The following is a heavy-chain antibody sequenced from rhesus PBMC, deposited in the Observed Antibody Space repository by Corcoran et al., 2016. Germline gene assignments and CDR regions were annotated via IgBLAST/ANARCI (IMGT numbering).Heavy chain of an antibody. CDR2: IYGSGSST. CDR3: ARTRLFYYGSGYFDY. V-gene: IGHV4-169*01. J-gene: IGHJ4*01. D-gene: IGHD3-28*01. CDR1: GGSFSSSY. Sequence: QLQLQESGPGLVKPSETLSVTCAVSGGSFSSSYGSWLRQAPGKGLEWIGYIYGSGSSTNYNPSLKSRVTLSVDASKNQLSLKLSSVTAADTAVYYCARTRLFYYGSGYFDYWGQGVLVTVSS.